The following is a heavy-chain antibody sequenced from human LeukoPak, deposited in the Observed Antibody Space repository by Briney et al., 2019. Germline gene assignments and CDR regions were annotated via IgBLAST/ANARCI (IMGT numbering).Heavy chain of an antibody. V-gene: IGHV1-69*13. CDR3: ARGVGSIAIFGVVPDY. CDR1: GGTFSSYA. CDR2: IIPIFGTA. D-gene: IGHD3-3*01. Sequence: GASVKVSCKASGGTFSSYAISWVRQAPGQGLEWMGGIIPIFGTANYAQEFQGRVTITADESTSTAYMELSSLRSEDTAVYYCARGVGSIAIFGVVPDYWGQGTLVTVSS. J-gene: IGHJ4*02.